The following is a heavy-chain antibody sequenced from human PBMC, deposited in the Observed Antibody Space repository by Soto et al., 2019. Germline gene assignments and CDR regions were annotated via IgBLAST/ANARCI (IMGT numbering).Heavy chain of an antibody. CDR2: IYYTGST. CDR1: CASIRSGGYY. Sequence: PSETLSLTCSVSCASIRSGGYYWSWLRQSPGKGLEWIGHIYYTGSTFYSPSLKSRLTISLDTSKNQFSLDLRSVTAADTAMYYCARIEMASIKWGRGTLVTVSS. CDR3: ARIEMASIK. J-gene: IGHJ4*02. V-gene: IGHV4-31*03.